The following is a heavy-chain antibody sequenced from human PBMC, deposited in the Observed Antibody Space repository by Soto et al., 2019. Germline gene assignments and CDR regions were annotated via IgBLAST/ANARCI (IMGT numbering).Heavy chain of an antibody. CDR1: GGTFSTYT. CDR3: AGVEGIAVAGIYSFDY. Sequence: QVQLVQSGAEVKKPGSSVKVSCEASGGTFSTYTFTWVRQAPGQGLEWVGRIIPILNIANYAQKFQGRVTITADRSTSTSYLELNSLRSEDTAVYYCAGVEGIAVAGIYSFDYWGQGTPVTVSS. CDR2: IIPILNIA. V-gene: IGHV1-69*02. D-gene: IGHD6-19*01. J-gene: IGHJ4*02.